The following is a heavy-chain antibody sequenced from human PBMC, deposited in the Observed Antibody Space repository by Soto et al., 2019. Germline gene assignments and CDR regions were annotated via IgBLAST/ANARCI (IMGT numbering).Heavy chain of an antibody. V-gene: IGHV4-34*01. CDR1: GGSFSGYY. Sequence: SETLSLTCAVYGGSFSGYYWSWIRQPPGKGLEWIGEINHSGSTNYNPSLKSRVTISVDTSKNQFSLKLSSVTAADTAVYYCARGLGPLPFRIAVAGTSGRWFDPWGQGTLVTVSS. J-gene: IGHJ5*02. D-gene: IGHD6-19*01. CDR3: ARGLGPLPFRIAVAGTSGRWFDP. CDR2: INHSGST.